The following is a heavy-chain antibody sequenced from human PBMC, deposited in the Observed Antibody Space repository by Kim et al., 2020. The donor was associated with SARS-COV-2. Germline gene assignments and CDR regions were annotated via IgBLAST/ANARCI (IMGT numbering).Heavy chain of an antibody. Sequence: SETLSLTCTVSGGSISSYYRSWIRQPPGKGLEWIGNIYDSGDTNYNPSLKSRVTISVDTSKNQFSLKLGSVTAADTAVYYCARAVGGPYYFDYWGQGTLVTVSS. V-gene: IGHV4-59*13. CDR2: IYDSGDT. D-gene: IGHD6-19*01. CDR3: ARAVGGPYYFDY. J-gene: IGHJ4*02. CDR1: GGSISSYY.